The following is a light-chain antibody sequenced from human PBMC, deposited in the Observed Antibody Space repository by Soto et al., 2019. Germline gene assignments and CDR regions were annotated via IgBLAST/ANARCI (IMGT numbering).Light chain of an antibody. J-gene: IGKJ1*01. CDR2: KAS. CDR1: QSIRSW. CDR3: QQYNSHPWT. Sequence: EIQMTQTPSTLPASVGDRVTVSCRASQSIRSWLAWYQEKPGKAPKLLIYKASLLETGVPSRFSGSASGTEFTLTISSLQTDDFGTYYCQQYNSHPWTFGQGTKVDIK. V-gene: IGKV1-5*03.